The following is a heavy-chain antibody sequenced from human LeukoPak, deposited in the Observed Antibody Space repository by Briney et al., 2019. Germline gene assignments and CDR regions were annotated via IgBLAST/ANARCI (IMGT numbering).Heavy chain of an antibody. CDR1: GFTFSDYH. CDR2: ISGSGGST. CDR3: AKGSAGPFDY. V-gene: IGHV3-23*01. Sequence: GGSLRLPCSASGFTFSDYHVSWVRQAPGKGLEWVSAISGSGGSTYYADSVKGRFTISRDNSKNTLYLQMNSLRAEDTAVYYCAKGSAGPFDYWGQGTLVTVSS. D-gene: IGHD3-10*01. J-gene: IGHJ4*02.